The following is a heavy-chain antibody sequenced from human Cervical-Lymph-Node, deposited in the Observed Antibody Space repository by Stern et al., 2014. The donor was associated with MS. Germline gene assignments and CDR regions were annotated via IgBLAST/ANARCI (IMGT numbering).Heavy chain of an antibody. D-gene: IGHD5-12*01. CDR3: ARHDGWLPHY. J-gene: IGHJ4*02. CDR1: GGSISRSTYY. V-gene: IGHV4-39*01. CDR2: IYYSGTT. Sequence: QLQLQESGPGLVKPSETLSLTCSVSGGSISRSTYYWGWIRQPPGKGLEWIGSIYYSGTTYYNPSLKSRVTIDTSTNQVSPRLTSVTAADTAVYYCARHDGWLPHYWSQGTLVTVSS.